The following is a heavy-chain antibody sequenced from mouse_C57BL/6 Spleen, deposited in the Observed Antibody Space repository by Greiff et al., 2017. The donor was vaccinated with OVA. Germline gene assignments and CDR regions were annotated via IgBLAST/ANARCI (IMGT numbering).Heavy chain of an antibody. CDR1: GFTFSDYG. Sequence: EVHLVESGGGLVKPGGSLKLSCAASGFTFSDYGMHWVRQAPEKGLEWVAYISSGRSTIYYADQVKGRFTITRDNAKNTLFLQMTSLKSEDTAMYYCARKNREGDYDVEDAMDYWGQGTSVTVSA. D-gene: IGHD2-4*01. CDR3: ARKNREGDYDVEDAMDY. J-gene: IGHJ4*01. V-gene: IGHV5-17*01. CDR2: ISSGRSTI.